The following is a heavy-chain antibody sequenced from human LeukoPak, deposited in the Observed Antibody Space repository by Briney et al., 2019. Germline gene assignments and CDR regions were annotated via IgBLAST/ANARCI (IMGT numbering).Heavy chain of an antibody. CDR3: ARVTGYRIEDYFDY. J-gene: IGHJ4*02. V-gene: IGHV4-59*01. CDR1: GGSISSYY. D-gene: IGHD6-13*01. Sequence: PSETLSLTCTVPGGSISSYYWSWIRQPPGKGLEWIGYIYYSGSTNYNPSLKSRVTISVETSKNEFSLELRSVTAADTAVYYCARVTGYRIEDYFDYWGQGTLVTVSS. CDR2: IYYSGST.